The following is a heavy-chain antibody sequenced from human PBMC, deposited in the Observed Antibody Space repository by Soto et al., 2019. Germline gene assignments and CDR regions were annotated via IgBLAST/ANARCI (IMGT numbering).Heavy chain of an antibody. D-gene: IGHD2-8*01. CDR1: GASINSPDYF. CDR2: IYFNGSS. Sequence: PSETLSLTCTFSGASINSPDYFWTWIRQPPGNGLEWIGYIYFNGSSYYTPSLRSRASISLETSKNQFSLSLASVSAAETAIYYCARQGAIDVSNGHRDQWGRGTLVTVSS. V-gene: IGHV4-30-4*08. CDR3: ARQGAIDVSNGHRDQ. J-gene: IGHJ4*02.